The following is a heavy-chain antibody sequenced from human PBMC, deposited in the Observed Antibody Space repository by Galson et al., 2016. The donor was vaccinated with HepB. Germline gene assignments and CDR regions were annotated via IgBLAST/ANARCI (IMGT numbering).Heavy chain of an antibody. V-gene: IGHV5-51*01. Sequence: QSGAEVKKPGESLKISCKGSGYSFTNFWIGWVRQMPEKGLEWMGIIYPGDSDTRYSPSFRGRVTISADTSITTAYLQWSGLKASDTAMYYCARRIRGSYSFDLWGQGTLVAVSS. J-gene: IGHJ4*02. D-gene: IGHD1-26*01. CDR1: GYSFTNFW. CDR3: ARRIRGSYSFDL. CDR2: IYPGDSDT.